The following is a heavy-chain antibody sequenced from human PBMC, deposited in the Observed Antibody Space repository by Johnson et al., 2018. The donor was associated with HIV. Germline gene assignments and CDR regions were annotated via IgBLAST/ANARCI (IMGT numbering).Heavy chain of an antibody. D-gene: IGHD6-19*01. J-gene: IGHJ3*01. V-gene: IGHV3-30*04. Sequence: QVQLVESGGGVAQPGRSLTLSCAASAFTFSRYAIHWFRQAPGNGLECAAVISYDGSNKYYAASVKGRFTLSRDNSKNTLYLQMNSLRAEDTAVYYCARDNGAVAGPEGAFDVWGQGTMVTVSS. CDR2: ISYDGSNK. CDR1: AFTFSRYA. CDR3: ARDNGAVAGPEGAFDV.